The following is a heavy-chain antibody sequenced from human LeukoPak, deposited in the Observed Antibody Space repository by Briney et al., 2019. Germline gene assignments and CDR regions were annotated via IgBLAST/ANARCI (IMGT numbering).Heavy chain of an antibody. Sequence: GGSLRLSCAASGFTFSSYAMHWVRQAPGKGLEWVAVISYDGSNKYYADSVKGRFTISRDNSKNTLYLQMNSLRAEDTAVYYCAKDEYSSGWYGIDYWGQGTLVTVSS. CDR1: GFTFSSYA. V-gene: IGHV3-30*04. D-gene: IGHD6-19*01. CDR2: ISYDGSNK. J-gene: IGHJ4*02. CDR3: AKDEYSSGWYGIDY.